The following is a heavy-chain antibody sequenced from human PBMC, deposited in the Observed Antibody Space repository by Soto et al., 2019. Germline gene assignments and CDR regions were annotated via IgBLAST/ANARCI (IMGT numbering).Heavy chain of an antibody. V-gene: IGHV1-18*01. Sequence: GASVKVSCKASGYTFRNDGMSWVRQAPGQGLEWMGWISAYNGNTKYAQKLQGRVTITTDTSTGTAYMELRSLRSDDTATYYCARGGVAGSYSHYGMDVWGQGTTVTVSS. CDR3: ARGGVAGSYSHYGMDV. CDR2: ISAYNGNT. CDR1: GYTFRNDG. D-gene: IGHD3-10*01. J-gene: IGHJ6*02.